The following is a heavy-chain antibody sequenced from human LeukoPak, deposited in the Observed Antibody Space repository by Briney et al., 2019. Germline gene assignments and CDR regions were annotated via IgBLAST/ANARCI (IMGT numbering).Heavy chain of an antibody. V-gene: IGHV4-39*01. J-gene: IGHJ3*02. CDR1: GGSISSSSYY. D-gene: IGHD2-21*02. CDR3: ARQLDCGGDCYRTGDAFDI. Sequence: SETLSLTCTVSGGSISSSSYYWGWIRQPPGKGLEWIGSIHYSGFTYYNPSLKSRVTISVDTSKNQFSLKVSSVTAADTAVYYCARQLDCGGDCYRTGDAFDIWGQGTMVTVSS. CDR2: IHYSGFT.